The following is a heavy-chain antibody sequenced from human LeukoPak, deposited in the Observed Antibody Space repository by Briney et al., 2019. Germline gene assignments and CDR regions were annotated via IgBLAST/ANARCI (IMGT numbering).Heavy chain of an antibody. V-gene: IGHV3-21*01. CDR3: ARAGGSTVSHSDY. CDR2: ISSSTSYI. CDR1: GFTFSSYS. J-gene: IGHJ4*02. D-gene: IGHD4-17*01. Sequence: PGGSLRLSCAASGFTFSSYSMNWFRQAPGKGLEWVSSISSSTSYIYYADSVKGRFTISKDNAKNSLYLQMNSLRAEDTAVYYCARAGGSTVSHSDYWGQGTLVTVSS.